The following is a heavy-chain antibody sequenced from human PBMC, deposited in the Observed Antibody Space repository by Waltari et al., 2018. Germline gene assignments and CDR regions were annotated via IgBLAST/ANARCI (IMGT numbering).Heavy chain of an antibody. CDR2: IYHSGST. CDR1: VYSIISVYY. CDR3: ARVWDGNDYGSGSYSVYYVDY. V-gene: IGHV4-38-2*01. J-gene: IGHJ4*02. Sequence: QVQLQESGPGLVKPSETLSLTCAVSVYSIISVYYWGWIRQPPGTGLEWIGSIYHSGSTDYKPTLRSRVTISGETSKNQFALKLSSGTAADTAVYYCARVWDGNDYGSGSYSVYYVDYWGQGTLVTVSS. D-gene: IGHD3-10*01.